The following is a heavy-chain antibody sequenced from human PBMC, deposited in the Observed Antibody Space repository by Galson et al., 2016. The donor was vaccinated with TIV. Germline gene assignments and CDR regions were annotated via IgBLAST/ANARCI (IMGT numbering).Heavy chain of an antibody. Sequence: SVKVSCKASGYTFSHYYLHWVRQAPGQGLEWMGRINPKNGATDYALKFQGRVTITADRSTSTAYMELSSLRSEDTAVYYPLVVITSGDSYGLDVWGQGATVTVSS. D-gene: IGHD2-15*01. J-gene: IGHJ6*02. CDR2: INPKNGAT. CDR1: GYTFSHYY. V-gene: IGHV1-2*06. CDR3: LVVITSGDSYGLDV.